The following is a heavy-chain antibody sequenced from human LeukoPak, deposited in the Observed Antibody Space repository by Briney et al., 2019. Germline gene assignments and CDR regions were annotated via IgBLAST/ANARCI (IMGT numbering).Heavy chain of an antibody. V-gene: IGHV3-23*01. Sequence: GGSLRLSCSASGFTFSDYNMRWIRQAPGKGLEWVSAFSGSGGDTYYADPVKGRFTICRDNSKNTLYLQMNSLRAEDTAVYYCGRGHWGLDYWGQGALVTVSS. J-gene: IGHJ4*02. CDR1: GFTFSDYN. D-gene: IGHD7-27*01. CDR2: FSGSGGDT. CDR3: GRGHWGLDY.